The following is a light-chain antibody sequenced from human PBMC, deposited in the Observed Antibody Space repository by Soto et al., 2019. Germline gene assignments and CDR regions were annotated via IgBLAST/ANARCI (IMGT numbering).Light chain of an antibody. CDR3: QQYNSYPT. J-gene: IGKJ3*01. Sequence: EVVMTQSPATLSVSPGDRATLSCRASQSVDTNVVWYQQKPGQPPRLLVHSASIRATGVPARFTGIGSGTDFTLTISGLQSDDFAIYYCQQYNSYPTFGPGTKVDIK. CDR2: SAS. CDR1: QSVDTN. V-gene: IGKV3-15*01.